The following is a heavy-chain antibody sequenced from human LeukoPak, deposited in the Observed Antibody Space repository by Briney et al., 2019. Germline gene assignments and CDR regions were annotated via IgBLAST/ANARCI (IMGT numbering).Heavy chain of an antibody. CDR2: ISYDGSNK. J-gene: IGHJ4*02. CDR1: GFTFSSYA. Sequence: GGSLRLSCAASGFTFSSYAMHWVRQAPGKGLEWVAVISYDGSNKYYADSVKGRFTISRDNSKNTPYLQMNSLRAEDTAVYYCARVHHWYSGSYYDYWGQGTLVTVPS. CDR3: ARVHHWYSGSYYDY. V-gene: IGHV3-30*04. D-gene: IGHD1-26*01.